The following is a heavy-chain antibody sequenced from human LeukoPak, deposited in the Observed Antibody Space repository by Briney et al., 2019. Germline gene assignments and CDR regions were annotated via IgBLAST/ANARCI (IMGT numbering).Heavy chain of an antibody. CDR1: GYTFTSYA. CDR3: ARGLVQWSDWYGGKGYNWFDP. D-gene: IGHD6-19*01. Sequence: GASVKVSCKASGYTFTSYAMNWVRQAPGQGLEWMGWINTNTGNPTYAQGFTGRFVFSLDTSVSTAYLQISSLKPEDTAVYYCARGLVQWSDWYGGKGYNWFDPWGQGTLVTVSS. V-gene: IGHV7-4-1*02. J-gene: IGHJ5*02. CDR2: INTNTGNP.